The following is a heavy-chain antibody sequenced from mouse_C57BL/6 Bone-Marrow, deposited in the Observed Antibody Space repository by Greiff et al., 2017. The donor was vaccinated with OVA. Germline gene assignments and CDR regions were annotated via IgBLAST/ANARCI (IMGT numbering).Heavy chain of an antibody. D-gene: IGHD2-3*01. CDR1: GYTFTSYW. CDR3: ARWLLD. CDR2: IDPSDSYT. Sequence: VQLQQSGAELVKPGASVKLSCKASGYTFTSYWMQWVKQRPGQGLEWIGEIDPSDSYTNYNQKFKGKATLTVDTSSSTAYMQLSSLTSEDSAVYYCARWLLDWGQGTTLTVSS. J-gene: IGHJ2*01. V-gene: IGHV1-50*01.